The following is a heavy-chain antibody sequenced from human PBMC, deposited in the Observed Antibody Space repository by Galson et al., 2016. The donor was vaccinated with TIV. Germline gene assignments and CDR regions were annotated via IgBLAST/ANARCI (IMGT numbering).Heavy chain of an antibody. CDR2: ISGSGGTT. CDR1: GFTFSTFA. CDR3: AKGYEGLNDAFDI. D-gene: IGHD5-18*01. Sequence: SLRLSCAASGFTFSTFAMNWVRQAPGKGLEWVSVISGSGGTTYYADSVKGRFTVSRDNSKNTLYVQMNSLRAEDTAVYYSAKGYEGLNDAFDIWGRGTMVTVSS. V-gene: IGHV3-23*01. J-gene: IGHJ3*02.